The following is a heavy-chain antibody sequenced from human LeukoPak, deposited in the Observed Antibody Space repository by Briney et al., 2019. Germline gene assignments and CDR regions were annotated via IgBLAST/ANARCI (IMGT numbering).Heavy chain of an antibody. CDR1: GYTFTINH. V-gene: IGHV1-46*01. Sequence: ASVKVSCKACGYTFTINHLHWVRQAPGQGLEWMGVINPSGDSTTYAQNFQGTFTVTRDTSTSIGYRKLRGLRSEDTAIYCWAKLATSDTGDTYWGQRTLVTVSS. J-gene: IGHJ4*02. CDR2: INPSGDST. D-gene: IGHD3-3*02. CDR3: AKLATSDTGDTY.